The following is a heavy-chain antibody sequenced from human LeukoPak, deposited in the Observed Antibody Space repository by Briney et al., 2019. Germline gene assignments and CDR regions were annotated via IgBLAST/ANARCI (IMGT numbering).Heavy chain of an antibody. Sequence: SQTLSLTCTVSGGSISSGSYYWSWIRQPAGKGLEWIGRIYTSGSTNYNPSLKSRVTISVDTSKNQFSLKLSSVTAADTAFYYCARLGTTYDTPFDYWGQGILVTVSS. J-gene: IGHJ4*02. CDR1: GGSISSGSYY. CDR2: IYTSGST. CDR3: ARLGTTYDTPFDY. D-gene: IGHD1-1*01. V-gene: IGHV4-61*02.